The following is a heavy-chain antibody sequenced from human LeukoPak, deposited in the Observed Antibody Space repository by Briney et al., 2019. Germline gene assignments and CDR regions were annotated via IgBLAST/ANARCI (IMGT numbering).Heavy chain of an antibody. CDR3: ARAGIAVAGTLLDAFDI. Sequence: ASVKVSCKTSGYTFTGYYMHWVRQAPGQGREWMGWINPNSGGTNYAQKFQGRVTMTRDTSISTAYMELSSLRSEDTAVYYCARAGIAVAGTLLDAFDIWGQGTMVTVSS. CDR1: GYTFTGYY. D-gene: IGHD6-19*01. CDR2: INPNSGGT. V-gene: IGHV1-2*02. J-gene: IGHJ3*02.